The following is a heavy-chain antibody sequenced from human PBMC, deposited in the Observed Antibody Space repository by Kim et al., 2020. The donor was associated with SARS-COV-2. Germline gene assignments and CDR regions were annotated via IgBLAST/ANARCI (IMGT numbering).Heavy chain of an antibody. CDR3: ARPGYCSSTSCSPFDY. CDR1: GGSFSGYY. Sequence: SETLSLTCAVYGGSFSGYYWSWIRQPPGKGLEWIGEINHSGSTNYNPSLKSRVTISVDTSKNQFSLKLSSVTAADTAVYYCARPGYCSSTSCSPFDYWGQGTLVTVSS. J-gene: IGHJ4*02. D-gene: IGHD2-2*01. CDR2: INHSGST. V-gene: IGHV4-34*01.